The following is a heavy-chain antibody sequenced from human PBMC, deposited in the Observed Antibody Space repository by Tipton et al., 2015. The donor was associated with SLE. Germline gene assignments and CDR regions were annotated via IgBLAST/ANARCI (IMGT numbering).Heavy chain of an antibody. V-gene: IGHV4-59*08. J-gene: IGHJ6*04. CDR1: GGSISSYY. Sequence: TLSLTCSVSGGSISSYYWSWIRQPPAKGLEWIGFIYYNGKTNYNSSLKSRVTISVDTSKSQFSLKLRSVTAADTAVYYCARHGMVNYYYYGMDVWGKGTTVTVSS. CDR3: ARHGMVNYYYYGMDV. D-gene: IGHD4-23*01. CDR2: IYYNGKT.